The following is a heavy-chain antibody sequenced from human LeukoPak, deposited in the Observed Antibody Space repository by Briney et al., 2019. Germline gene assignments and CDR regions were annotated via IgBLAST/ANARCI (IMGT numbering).Heavy chain of an antibody. CDR1: GYTLTELS. J-gene: IGHJ4*02. Sequence: GASVKVSCKVSGYTLTELSMHWVRQAPGKGLEWMGGFDPEDGETIYAQKFQGRVTMTRDTSISTAYMELSRLRSDDTAVYYCARDLNRFRASRYYGSGVGPVWTFDYWGQGTLVTVSS. V-gene: IGHV1-24*01. CDR2: FDPEDGET. D-gene: IGHD3-10*01. CDR3: ARDLNRFRASRYYGSGVGPVWTFDY.